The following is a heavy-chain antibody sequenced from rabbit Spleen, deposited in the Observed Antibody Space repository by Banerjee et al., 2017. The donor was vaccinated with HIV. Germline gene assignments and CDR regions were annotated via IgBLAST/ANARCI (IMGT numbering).Heavy chain of an antibody. J-gene: IGHJ6*01. CDR1: GFSFNSIFW. V-gene: IGHV1S40*01. CDR3: ARDTSSSFSSYGMDL. D-gene: IGHD1-1*01. CDR2: IYAGSSGGT. Sequence: QSLEESGGDLVKPGASLTLTCTTSGFSFNSIFWICWVRQAPGKGLEWIACIYAGSSGGTYYASWAKGRFTISKSSSTTVTLQVTSLTAADTATYFCARDTSSSFSSYGMDLWGPGTLVTVS.